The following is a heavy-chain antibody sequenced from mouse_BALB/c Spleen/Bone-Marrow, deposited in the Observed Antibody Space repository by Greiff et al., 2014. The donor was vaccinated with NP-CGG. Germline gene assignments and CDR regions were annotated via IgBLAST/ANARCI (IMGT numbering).Heavy chain of an antibody. J-gene: IGHJ1*01. CDR2: IHPNSGNT. CDR3: ARSYRFWYFDV. CDR1: GYTFTSSW. Sequence: VQLQESGSVLVRPGASVKLSRKASGYTFTSSWMHWAKQRPGQGLEWIGDIHPNSGNTNYNEKFRGKATLTVDTSSNTVYVDLSSLTSEDSAVYYCARSYRFWYFDVWGAGTTVTVSS. D-gene: IGHD2-14*01. V-gene: IGHV1S130*01.